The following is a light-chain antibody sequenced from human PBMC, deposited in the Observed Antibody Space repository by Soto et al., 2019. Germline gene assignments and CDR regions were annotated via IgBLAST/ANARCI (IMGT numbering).Light chain of an antibody. V-gene: IGKV1-39*01. CDR2: AAS. J-gene: IGKJ4*01. CDR1: QSISSY. CDR3: QQYFRTPIT. Sequence: DIQMTQSPSSLSASVGDRVTITCRASQSISSYLNWYQQKPGKAPKLLIYAASSLQSGVPSRFSGSGSGTDFTLTISSLQAEDAAVYSCQQYFRTPITFGGGTKVDI.